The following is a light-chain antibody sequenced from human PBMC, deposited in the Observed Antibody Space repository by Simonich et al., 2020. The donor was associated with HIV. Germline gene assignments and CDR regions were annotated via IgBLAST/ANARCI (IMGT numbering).Light chain of an antibody. CDR2: EGS. CDR3: CSYAGSSPSVV. V-gene: IGLV2-23*01. Sequence: QSALTQPASVSGSPGQSITISCTGTRSDVGRYNFVSWYQQHPGKAPKLMIYEGSKRPSVVSNRFSGSKSCNTASLTISGLEAEDEADYYCCSYAGSSPSVVFGGGTKLTVL. J-gene: IGLJ2*01. CDR1: RSDVGRYNF.